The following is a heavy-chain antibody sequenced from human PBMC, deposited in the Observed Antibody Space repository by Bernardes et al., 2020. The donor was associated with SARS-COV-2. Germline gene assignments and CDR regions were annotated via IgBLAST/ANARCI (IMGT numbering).Heavy chain of an antibody. CDR1: GFTFSSHA. D-gene: IGHD6-19*01. V-gene: IGHV3-23*01. CDR3: AKERDTSGWFYWYFDL. Sequence: GGSLRLSCAASGFTFSSHAMSWVRQAPGKGLEWVSAISRSGGSTYYADSVKGRFTISRDNAKNTLYLQTNSLRAEDTAQYYCAKERDTSGWFYWYFDLWGRGTLVSVSS. J-gene: IGHJ2*01. CDR2: ISRSGGST.